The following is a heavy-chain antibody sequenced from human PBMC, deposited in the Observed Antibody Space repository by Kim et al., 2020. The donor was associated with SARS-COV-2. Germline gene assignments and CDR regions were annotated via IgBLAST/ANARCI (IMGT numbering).Heavy chain of an antibody. V-gene: IGHV3-74*01. D-gene: IGHD5-12*01. CDR3: VRDSGSYYFDY. CDR1: GFTFSLYW. Sequence: GGSLRLSCAASGFTFSLYWMHWVRQVPGKGLVWVSRILSDGSVTNYADSVKGRFTISRDNAKNTLYLEMTSLRADDTAVYFCVRDSGSYYFDYWGQGSLVTASS. CDR2: ILSDGSVT. J-gene: IGHJ4*02.